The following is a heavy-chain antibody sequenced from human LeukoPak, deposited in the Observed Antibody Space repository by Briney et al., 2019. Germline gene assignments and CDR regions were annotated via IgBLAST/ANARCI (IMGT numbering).Heavy chain of an antibody. J-gene: IGHJ6*03. D-gene: IGHD3-9*01. CDR2: IYYSGST. V-gene: IGHV4-39*07. Sequence: SETLSLTCTVSGGSISSSSYYWGWIRQPPGKGLEWIGSIYYSGSTYYNPSLKSRVTISVDTSKKQFSLKLSSVTAADTAVYYCARVETGLRYFDWLYYMDVWGKGTTVTVSS. CDR3: ARVETGLRYFDWLYYMDV. CDR1: GGSISSSSYY.